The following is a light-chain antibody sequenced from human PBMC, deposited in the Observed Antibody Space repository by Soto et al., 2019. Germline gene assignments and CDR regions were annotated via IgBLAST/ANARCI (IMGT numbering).Light chain of an antibody. V-gene: IGKV3-11*01. CDR1: RSVSSY. J-gene: IGKJ5*01. CDR3: QQRTTWPTST. Sequence: EIVLTQSPATLSLSPGERAALSCRASRSVSSYLAWYQQKPGQTPRLLIHDASSRATGTPVRFSGSGSGTDFTLTISCLEPEDFAVYYCQQRTTWPTSTFGQGTRLEI. CDR2: DAS.